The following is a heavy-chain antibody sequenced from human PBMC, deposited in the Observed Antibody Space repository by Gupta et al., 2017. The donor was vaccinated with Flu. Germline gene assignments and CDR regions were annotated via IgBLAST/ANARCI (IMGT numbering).Heavy chain of an antibody. D-gene: IGHD3-9*01. V-gene: IGHV1-8*01. CDR2: MNPDSSNT. J-gene: IGHJ6*03. Sequence: GQGREWVDWMNPDSSNTGYAQKFQGRVTMTSDTSISTAYMELSSLKSEDTAVYYCARGLGGYSYDTYYYYMDVWGKGTTVTVSS. CDR3: ARGLGGYSYDTYYYYMDV.